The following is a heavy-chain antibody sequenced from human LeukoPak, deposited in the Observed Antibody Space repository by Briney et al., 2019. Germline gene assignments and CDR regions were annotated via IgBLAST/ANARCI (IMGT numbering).Heavy chain of an antibody. V-gene: IGHV4-59*12. J-gene: IGHJ4*02. D-gene: IGHD2-15*01. Sequence: SETLSLTCTVSGGSISPYYWSWIRQPPGKGLEWIGYIFYSGSTNYNPSLKSRVTISVDTSKNQFSLKLSSVTAADTAVYYCARGSQSLGYCSGGSCRAKIFDYWGQGTLVTVSS. CDR1: GGSISPYY. CDR3: ARGSQSLGYCSGGSCRAKIFDY. CDR2: IFYSGST.